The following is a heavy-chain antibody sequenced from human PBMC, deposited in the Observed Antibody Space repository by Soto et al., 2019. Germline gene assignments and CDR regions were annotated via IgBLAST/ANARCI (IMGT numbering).Heavy chain of an antibody. CDR2: IGDYNGHT. J-gene: IGHJ1*01. D-gene: IGHD6-13*01. CDR3: VRVRDSSSLSSPVQYFQN. V-gene: IGHV1-18*01. Sequence: SWRLLTPRQGQEWMGWIGDYNGHTDYAQKLKGRVTMTTYTSTSRAYMGLRRLRSDDTAVYFCVRVRDSSSLSSPVQYFQNWGQGTLVVVFS.